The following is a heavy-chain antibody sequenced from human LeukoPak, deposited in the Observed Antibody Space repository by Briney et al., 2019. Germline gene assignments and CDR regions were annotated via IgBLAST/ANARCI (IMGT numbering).Heavy chain of an antibody. CDR2: ISYDGSNK. J-gene: IGHJ4*02. CDR1: KFTFSSYD. Sequence: GRSLRLSCAASKFTFSSYDMHWVRQAPGKGLEWVAVISYDGSNKFYADSVKGRFTISRDNSKNTLYLQMNSLRAEDTAVYYCVKDAGDYGHFFGYWGQGTLVTVSS. CDR3: VKDAGDYGHFFGY. V-gene: IGHV3-30*18. D-gene: IGHD4-17*01.